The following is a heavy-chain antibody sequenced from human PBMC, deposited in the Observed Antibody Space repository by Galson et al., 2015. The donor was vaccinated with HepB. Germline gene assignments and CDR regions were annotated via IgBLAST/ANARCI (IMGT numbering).Heavy chain of an antibody. CDR1: GFTFSGYA. CDR3: AKESGWYFEGDFWPYYFDY. J-gene: IGHJ4*02. Sequence: SLRLSCAASGFTFSGYAMSWVRQAPGKGLEWVSAISGSGGSTYYADSVKGRFTISRDNSKNTLYLQMNSLRAVDTAVYYCAKESGWYFEGDFWPYYFDYWGQGTLVTVSS. V-gene: IGHV3-23*01. CDR2: ISGSGGST. D-gene: IGHD6-19*01.